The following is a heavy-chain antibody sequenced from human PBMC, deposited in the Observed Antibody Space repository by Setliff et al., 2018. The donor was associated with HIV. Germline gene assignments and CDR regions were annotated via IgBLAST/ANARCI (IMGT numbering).Heavy chain of an antibody. CDR3: ARVRSYGSAYDAFDV. CDR1: GGSIGGYY. J-gene: IGHJ3*01. Sequence: SETLSLTCTVSGGSIGGYYWGWIRQPPGTGLEWLGCIYSGGSTNYDPSLESRVTISLDTSKNQFSLRLTSVTAADTAVYYCARVRSYGSAYDAFDVWGPGTMVTVSS. CDR2: IYSGGST. D-gene: IGHD3-10*01. V-gene: IGHV4-4*08.